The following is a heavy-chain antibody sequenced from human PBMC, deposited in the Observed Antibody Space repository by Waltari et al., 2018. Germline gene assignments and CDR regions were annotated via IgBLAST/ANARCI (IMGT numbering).Heavy chain of an antibody. V-gene: IGHV1-24*01. J-gene: IGHJ6*02. CDR1: GGTFSSYT. CDR3: ATLIEYSSSGYYGMDV. Sequence: QVQLVQSGAEVKKPGSSVKVSCKASGGTFSSYTISWVRQAPGQGLEWMGGFDPEDGETIYAQKFQGRVTMTEDTSTDTAYMELSSLRSEDTAVYYCATLIEYSSSGYYGMDVWGQGTTVTVSS. CDR2: FDPEDGET. D-gene: IGHD6-6*01.